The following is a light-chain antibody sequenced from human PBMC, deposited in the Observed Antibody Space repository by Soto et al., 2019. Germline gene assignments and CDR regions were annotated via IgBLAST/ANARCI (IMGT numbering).Light chain of an antibody. CDR3: QKYNSAPLT. V-gene: IGKV1-27*01. Sequence: DIQMTQSPSSLSASVGDRVTITCRASQGISHYLAWYQQKPGKVPKLLIYTASTLQSGVPSRFSGSESGTDFTLTISSLQPEDVATYYCQKYNSAPLTFGGGTKVEIK. CDR1: QGISHY. CDR2: TAS. J-gene: IGKJ4*01.